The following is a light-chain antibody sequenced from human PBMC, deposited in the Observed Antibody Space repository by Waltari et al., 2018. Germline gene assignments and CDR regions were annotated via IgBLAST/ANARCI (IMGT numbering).Light chain of an antibody. Sequence: QSALTQPASVSASPGQSITLSCSGTDSDVGAYDFVSWYQQHPGTAPHLIIYEVSNRPSGISNRFSASKAGNTASLTISGLQAEDEADYYCSSDTTSSAPGVLGTGTRVTVL. CDR2: EVS. CDR3: SSDTTSSAPGV. CDR1: DSDVGAYDF. J-gene: IGLJ1*01. V-gene: IGLV2-14*01.